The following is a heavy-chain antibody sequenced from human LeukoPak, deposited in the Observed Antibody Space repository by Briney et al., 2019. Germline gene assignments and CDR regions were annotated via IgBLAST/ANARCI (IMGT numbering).Heavy chain of an antibody. Sequence: SETLSLTCTVSGGSISSYYWSWIRQPPGKGLEWIGYIYYSGSTKYNPSFKSRVTISVDTSKNQFSLKLTSVTAADTAVYYCARGSWFFDYWGQGTLVTVSS. CDR2: IYYSGST. V-gene: IGHV4-59*01. CDR1: GGSISSYY. J-gene: IGHJ4*02. D-gene: IGHD6-13*01. CDR3: ARGSWFFDY.